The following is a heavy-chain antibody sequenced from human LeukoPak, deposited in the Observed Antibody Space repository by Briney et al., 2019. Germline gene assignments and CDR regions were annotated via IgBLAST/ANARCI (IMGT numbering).Heavy chain of an antibody. CDR3: ARHGPVRLGWFDP. CDR1: GGSISSGGYY. CDR2: INHSGST. D-gene: IGHD6-6*01. Sequence: PSETLSLTCTVSGGSISSGGYYWSWIRQPPGKGLEWIGEINHSGSTNYNPSLKSRVTISVDTSKNQFSLKLSSVTAADTAVYYCARHGPVRLGWFDPWGQGTLVTVSS. J-gene: IGHJ5*02. V-gene: IGHV4-39*01.